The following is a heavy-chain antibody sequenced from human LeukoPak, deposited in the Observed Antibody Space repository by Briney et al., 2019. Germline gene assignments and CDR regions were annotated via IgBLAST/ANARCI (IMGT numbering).Heavy chain of an antibody. CDR2: INPNNGDT. CDR1: GYTFTGYY. J-gene: IGHJ4*02. D-gene: IGHD5-18*01. Sequence: GASVKVSCKASGYTFTGYYMHWVRQAPGQGLEWMGWINPNNGDTNYAQKFQGRVTMTRDTSITTAYMELSRLTSDDTAVYYCASVVGQGTAMPSRDYFDYWGQGTLVIVSS. CDR3: ASVVGQGTAMPSRDYFDY. V-gene: IGHV1-2*02.